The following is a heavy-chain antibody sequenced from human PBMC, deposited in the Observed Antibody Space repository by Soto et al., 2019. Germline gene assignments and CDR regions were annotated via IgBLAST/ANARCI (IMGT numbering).Heavy chain of an antibody. CDR2: ISYDGSNK. J-gene: IGHJ4*02. CDR1: GFTFSSYA. Sequence: QVQLVESGGGVVQPGRSLRLSCAASGFTFSSYAMHWVRQAPGKGLEWVAVISYDGSNKYYADSVKGRFTISRDNSKNTLYLQMSSLRAEDTAVYYCARDHLRYCSSTSCYWIDYWGQGTLVTVSS. V-gene: IGHV3-30-3*01. D-gene: IGHD2-2*01. CDR3: ARDHLRYCSSTSCYWIDY.